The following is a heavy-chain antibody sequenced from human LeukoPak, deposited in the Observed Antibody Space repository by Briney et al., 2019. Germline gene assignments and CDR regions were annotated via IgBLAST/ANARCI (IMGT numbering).Heavy chain of an antibody. CDR1: GFTVSSNY. J-gene: IGHJ6*03. D-gene: IGHD3-22*01. CDR3: ARAHYDSSGYYYYYYYMDV. V-gene: IGHV3-66*02. Sequence: PGGSPRLSCAASGFTVSSNYMSWVRQAPGKGLEWVSVIYSGGSTYYADSVKGRFTISRDNSKNTLYLQMNSLRAEDTAVYYCARAHYDSSGYYYYYYYMDVWGKGTTVTVSS. CDR2: IYSGGST.